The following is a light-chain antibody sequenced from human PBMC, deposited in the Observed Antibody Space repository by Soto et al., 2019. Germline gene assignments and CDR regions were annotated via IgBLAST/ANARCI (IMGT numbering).Light chain of an antibody. CDR3: SSFTSSNTLV. CDR2: EVS. Sequence: QSVLTQPPSVSGSPGQSVTISCTGTSSDVGSYNRVSWYQQHPGTAPKLIIYEVSNRPSGVPDRFFGSKSGNTASLTISWLQAEDEADYYCSSFTSSNTLVFGGGTKLTVL. J-gene: IGLJ3*02. V-gene: IGLV2-18*02. CDR1: SSDVGSYNR.